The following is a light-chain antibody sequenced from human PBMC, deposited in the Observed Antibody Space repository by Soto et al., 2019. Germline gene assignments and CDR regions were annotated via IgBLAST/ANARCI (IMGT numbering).Light chain of an antibody. Sequence: IEMTQSPSALSASAGDRVTITCQASQDIKNYVLWYQQKPGRAPKLLIYDAASLGTGVSSRFSGSGSGTEFTLTISSLQPEDVATYYCQQFDSVPCTFGQGTKLEIK. CDR2: DAA. J-gene: IGKJ2*02. CDR1: QDIKNY. CDR3: QQFDSVPCT. V-gene: IGKV1-33*01.